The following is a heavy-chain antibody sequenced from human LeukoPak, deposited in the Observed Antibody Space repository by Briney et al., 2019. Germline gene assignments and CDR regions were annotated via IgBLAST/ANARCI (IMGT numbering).Heavy chain of an antibody. Sequence: SGPTLVNPTQTLTLTCTFSGFSLRTTGVGVSWIRQPPGKALEWLARIDWDDDKYYSTSLKTRLTISKDTSKNQVVLTMTNMDPVDTATYYCARTTTVTTLYYYMDVWGKGTTVTVSS. CDR2: IDWDDDK. CDR1: GFSLRTTGVG. J-gene: IGHJ6*03. D-gene: IGHD4-17*01. V-gene: IGHV2-70*11. CDR3: ARTTTVTTLYYYMDV.